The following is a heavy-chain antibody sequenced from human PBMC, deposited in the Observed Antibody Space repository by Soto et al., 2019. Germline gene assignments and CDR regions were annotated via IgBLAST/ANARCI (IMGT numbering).Heavy chain of an antibody. D-gene: IGHD5-12*01. CDR3: TRAARWLQSRYFDL. CDR1: GFTFSNYD. CDR2: IDIAGNT. V-gene: IGHV3-13*01. J-gene: IGHJ2*01. Sequence: EVQLVESGGGSVQPGGSLRLSCAASGFTFSNYDMHWVRQVTGRGLEWVSAIDIAGNTYYPDSAKGRFTISRDKAKNSLYLQMNRLRAGDTAVYYCTRAARWLQSRYFDLWGRGTLVTVSS.